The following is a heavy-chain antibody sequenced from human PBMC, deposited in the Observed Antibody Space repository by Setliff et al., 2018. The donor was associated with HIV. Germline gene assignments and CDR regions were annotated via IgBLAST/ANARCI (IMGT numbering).Heavy chain of an antibody. V-gene: IGHV1-46*01. CDR3: AREDYSSGWYETGYFDY. J-gene: IGHJ4*02. CDR2: ISPSGAST. D-gene: IGHD6-19*01. CDR1: GDTFTSYY. Sequence: ASVKVSCKASGDTFTSYYMHWVRRAPGQGLEWMGMISPSGASTKYAQRLQGRVTLTRDTSSSTVYVELSSLRSDDTAVYYCAREDYSSGWYETGYFDYWGQGTLVTVSS.